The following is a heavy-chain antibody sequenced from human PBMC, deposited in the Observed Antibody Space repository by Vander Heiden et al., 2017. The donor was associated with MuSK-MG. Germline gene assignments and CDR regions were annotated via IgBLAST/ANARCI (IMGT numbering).Heavy chain of an antibody. CDR3: ASHTGIVVVTALDY. CDR1: GFTFSSSA. D-gene: IGHD2-21*02. Sequence: EVQLLESGGGLVQPGGSLRLSCEASGFTFSSSAMSWVRQAPGKGLGCVSGISGSATGTYYADSVKGRFTISRDNSKNTLYLQMNSLRAEDTAVYYCASHTGIVVVTALDYWGQGTLVTVSS. CDR2: ISGSATGT. V-gene: IGHV3-23*01. J-gene: IGHJ4*02.